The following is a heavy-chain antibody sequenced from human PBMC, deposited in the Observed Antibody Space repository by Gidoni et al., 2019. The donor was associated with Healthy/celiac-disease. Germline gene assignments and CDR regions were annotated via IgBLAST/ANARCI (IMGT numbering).Heavy chain of an antibody. CDR2: FSSSSSYI. CDR3: ADGGLELLGSAFDI. CDR1: GFTFSSYS. Sequence: VPLVETGGGLVKPGGSLRLSCAASGFTFSSYSMNWVRPAPGKGLEWVSSFSSSSSYIYYADSGKVRFTISRDNAKNSLYLQMNSLRAEDMAVYYCADGGLELLGSAFDIWGQGTMVTVSS. D-gene: IGHD1-26*01. V-gene: IGHV3-21*01. J-gene: IGHJ3*02.